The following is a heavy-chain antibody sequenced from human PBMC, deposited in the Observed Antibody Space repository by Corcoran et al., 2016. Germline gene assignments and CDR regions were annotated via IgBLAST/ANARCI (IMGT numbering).Heavy chain of an antibody. V-gene: IGHV1-18*01. Sequence: QVQLVQSGAEVKKPGASVKVSCKASGYTFTSYGISWVRQAPGQVLEWMGWISAYNGNTNYAQKLQGGVTMTTDTSTSTAYMELRSLRSDDTAVYDCARVECSGGSCYSCPEDGGQGTLVTVSS. CDR1: GYTFTSYG. D-gene: IGHD2-15*01. J-gene: IGHJ4*02. CDR3: ARVECSGGSCYSCPED. CDR2: ISAYNGNT.